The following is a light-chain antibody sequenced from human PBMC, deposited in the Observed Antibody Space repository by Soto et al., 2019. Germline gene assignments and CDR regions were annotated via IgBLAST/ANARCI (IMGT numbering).Light chain of an antibody. J-gene: IGKJ3*01. Sequence: DIQMTQSPSTLSGSVGDRVTITCRASQTISSWLAWYQQKPGKAPKLLIYKASTLKSGVPSRFSGSGSGTEFTLTISSLKPDDFATYYCQQYKTYWDFGPGTKVDIK. CDR2: KAS. CDR1: QTISSW. V-gene: IGKV1-5*03. CDR3: QQYKTYWD.